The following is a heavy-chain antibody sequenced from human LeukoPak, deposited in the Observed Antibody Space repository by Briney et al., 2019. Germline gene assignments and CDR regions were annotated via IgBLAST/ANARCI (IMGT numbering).Heavy chain of an antibody. CDR3: ARDEAV. D-gene: IGHD6-25*01. CDR1: GLSVSGYW. J-gene: IGHJ3*01. Sequence: GGSLRLSCAASGLSVSGYWLTWVRQAPGKGLEWVANIKQDGSEKNYVDSVKGRFTISRDNAKNSLYLQMNSLRAEDTAVYYCARDEAVWGQGTMVTVSS. V-gene: IGHV3-7*01. CDR2: IKQDGSEK.